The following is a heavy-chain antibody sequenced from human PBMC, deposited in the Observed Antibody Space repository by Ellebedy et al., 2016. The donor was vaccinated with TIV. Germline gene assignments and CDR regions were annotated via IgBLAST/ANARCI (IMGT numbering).Heavy chain of an antibody. CDR1: GFSFSDHT. CDR3: ARDFRDDGMAY. J-gene: IGHJ4*02. Sequence: GESLKISCAASGFSFSDHTMNWVRQAPGKGLEWVSSITSSGAYIYYADSLKGRFTISRDNAKNSVYLQMNSLRAEDTAVYYCARDFRDDGMAYWGQGTLVTVSS. V-gene: IGHV3-21*01. CDR2: ITSSGAYI. D-gene: IGHD5-24*01.